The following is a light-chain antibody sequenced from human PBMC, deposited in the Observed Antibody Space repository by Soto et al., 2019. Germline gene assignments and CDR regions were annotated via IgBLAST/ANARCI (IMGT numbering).Light chain of an antibody. Sequence: DIQMTQSPSSLSASVGDRGTITFRASQSISTYLHWYQQKPGKAPKLLIYTASSLQSGVPSRFSGSGSGTDFTLTISNLQPEDFATYYCQQSYTTLWTFGQGTKVDIK. CDR3: QQSYTTLWT. CDR1: QSISTY. V-gene: IGKV1-39*01. CDR2: TAS. J-gene: IGKJ1*01.